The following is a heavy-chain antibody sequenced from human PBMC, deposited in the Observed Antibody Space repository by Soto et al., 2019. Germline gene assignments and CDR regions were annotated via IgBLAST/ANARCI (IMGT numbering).Heavy chain of an antibody. J-gene: IGHJ5*02. CDR2: INPNSGGT. CDR1: GYTFTGYY. Sequence: ASVKVSCKASGYTFTGYYMHWVRQAPGQGLEWMGWINPNSGGTNYAQKFQGRVTMTRDTSISTAYMELSRLRSDDTAVYYCARGGIDCSSTSWYTGWCVPWGQGTLVIACS. D-gene: IGHD2-2*02. CDR3: ARGGIDCSSTSWYTGWCVP. V-gene: IGHV1-2*02.